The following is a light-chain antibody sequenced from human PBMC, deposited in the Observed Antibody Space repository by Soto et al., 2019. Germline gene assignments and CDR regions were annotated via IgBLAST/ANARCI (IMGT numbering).Light chain of an antibody. J-gene: IGLJ1*01. CDR2: EVN. CDR1: SSDG. Sequence: QSVLTQPASVSGSPGQSITISCTGTSSDGVSWYQQHPGKAPKLMIYEVNNRPSGVSNRFSGSKSGNTASLTISGLQAEDEADYYCSSFTGTRTYVFGTGTKLTVL. V-gene: IGLV2-14*01. CDR3: SSFTGTRTYV.